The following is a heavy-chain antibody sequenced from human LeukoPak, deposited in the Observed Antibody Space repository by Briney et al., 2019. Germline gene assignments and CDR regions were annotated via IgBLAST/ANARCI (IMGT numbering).Heavy chain of an antibody. CDR1: GGSISSSSYY. V-gene: IGHV4-39*07. CDR2: IYYSGST. Sequence: PSETLSLTCTVSGGSISSSSYYWGWIRQPPGKGLEWIGSIYYSGSTYYNPSLKSRVTISVDTSKNQFSLKLSSVTAADTAVYYCARAVAAAVPHWFDPWGQGTLVAVSS. J-gene: IGHJ5*02. CDR3: ARAVAAAVPHWFDP. D-gene: IGHD6-13*01.